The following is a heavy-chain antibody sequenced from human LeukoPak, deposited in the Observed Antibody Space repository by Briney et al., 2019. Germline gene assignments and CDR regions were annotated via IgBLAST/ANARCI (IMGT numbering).Heavy chain of an antibody. J-gene: IGHJ4*02. CDR3: ARLFGSSSWYGGFDY. CDR1: GFTFSSYS. V-gene: IGHV3-21*01. Sequence: GRSLRLSCAASGFTFSSYSMNWVRQAPGKGLEWVSSISSSSSYIYYADSVKGRFTISRDNAKNSLYLQMNSLRAEDTAVYYCARLFGSSSWYGGFDYWGQGTLVTVSS. CDR2: ISSSSSYI. D-gene: IGHD6-13*01.